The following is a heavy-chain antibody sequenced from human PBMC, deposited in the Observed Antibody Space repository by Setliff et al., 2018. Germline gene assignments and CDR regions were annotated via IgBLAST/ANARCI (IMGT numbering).Heavy chain of an antibody. CDR2: IYPGDSDT. CDR1: GYSFTNYW. Sequence: HGESLQISCKGSGYSFTNYWIGWVRQMPGKGLEWMGIIYPGDSDTRYGPSFQGQVTISADKSISTAYLQRSSLKASDTAMYYCARQAIFGSDAFDIWGQGTMVTVSS. J-gene: IGHJ3*02. D-gene: IGHD3-3*01. CDR3: ARQAIFGSDAFDI. V-gene: IGHV5-51*01.